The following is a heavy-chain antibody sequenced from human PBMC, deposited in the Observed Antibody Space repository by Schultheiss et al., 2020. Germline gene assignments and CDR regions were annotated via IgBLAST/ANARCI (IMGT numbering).Heavy chain of an antibody. V-gene: IGHV4-38-2*02. Sequence: SETLSLTCTVSGYSISSGYYWGWIRQPPGKGLEWIGSIYHSGSTYYNPSLKSRVTISVDTSKNQFSLKLSSVTAADTAVYYCARLDGYCSSTSCYVWFDPWGKGTLVTVSS. D-gene: IGHD2-2*01. CDR3: ARLDGYCSSTSCYVWFDP. CDR2: IYHSGST. CDR1: GYSISSGYY. J-gene: IGHJ5*02.